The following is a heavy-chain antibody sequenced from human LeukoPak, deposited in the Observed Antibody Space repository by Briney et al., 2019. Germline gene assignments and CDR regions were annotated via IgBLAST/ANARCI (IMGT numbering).Heavy chain of an antibody. D-gene: IGHD3-16*01. CDR1: GGSISTYY. Sequence: SETLSLTCTVSGGSISTYYWSWIRQPPGKGLEWIGSIYHSGSTYYNPSLKSRVTISVDTSKNQFSLKLSSVTAADTAVYYCARFGRGNFDYWGQGTLVTVSS. CDR2: IYHSGST. V-gene: IGHV4-59*08. CDR3: ARFGRGNFDY. J-gene: IGHJ4*02.